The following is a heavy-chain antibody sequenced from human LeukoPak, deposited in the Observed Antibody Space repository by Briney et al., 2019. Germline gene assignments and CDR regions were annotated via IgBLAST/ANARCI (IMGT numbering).Heavy chain of an antibody. CDR2: ISDSGGST. V-gene: IGHV3-23*01. J-gene: IGHJ4*02. CDR3: AKDTSIGRYCTNGVCSPFDY. Sequence: GGSLRLSCAASGFTFSSYAMSWVRQAPGKGLEWVSAISDSGGSTYDADSVKGRFTISRDNSRNTLYLQMNSLRAEDTAVYYCAKDTSIGRYCTNGVCSPFDYWGQGTLVTVSS. D-gene: IGHD2-8*01. CDR1: GFTFSSYA.